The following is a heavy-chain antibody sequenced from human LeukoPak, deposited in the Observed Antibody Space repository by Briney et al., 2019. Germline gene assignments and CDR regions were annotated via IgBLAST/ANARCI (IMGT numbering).Heavy chain of an antibody. D-gene: IGHD3-10*01. CDR3: ARMSPGRRVRNFCVYYYVDV. V-gene: IGHV4-4*07. CDR2: IHTSGNT. CDR1: CASIDGYY. Sequence: SEPLSLTCTVSCASIDGYYWSWIRQPAGQSAELIGRIHTSGNTNYNPAFKSRVIMSVDTSDKQFSLNVSSVTAADTAVYYCARMSPGRRVRNFCVYYYVDVWGRGTTVTVSS. J-gene: IGHJ6*03.